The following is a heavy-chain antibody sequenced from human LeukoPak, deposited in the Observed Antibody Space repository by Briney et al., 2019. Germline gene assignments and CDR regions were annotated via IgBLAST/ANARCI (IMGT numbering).Heavy chain of an antibody. CDR1: GFTFSSYE. J-gene: IGHJ4*02. V-gene: IGHV3-48*03. D-gene: IGHD5-12*01. Sequence: PGGSLRLSCAASGFTFSSYEMNWVRQAPGKGLEWVSYISSSTYTIYYADSLKGRFTISRDNAKNSLYLQMNSLRAEDTAVYYCASQERLRLGTDYWGQGTLVTVSS. CDR2: ISSSTYTI. CDR3: ASQERLRLGTDY.